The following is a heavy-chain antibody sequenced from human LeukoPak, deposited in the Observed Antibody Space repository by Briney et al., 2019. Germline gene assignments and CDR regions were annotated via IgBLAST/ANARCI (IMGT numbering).Heavy chain of an antibody. Sequence: SETLSLTCTVSGYSISSGYYWGWIRQPPGKGLEWIGSIYHSGSTYYNPSLKSRVTISVDTSKNQFSLKLNSVTAADTAVYYCAREYYLSEWGQGTMVTVSS. J-gene: IGHJ3*01. CDR1: GYSISSGYY. V-gene: IGHV4-38-2*02. D-gene: IGHD3-10*01. CDR3: AREYYLSE. CDR2: IYHSGST.